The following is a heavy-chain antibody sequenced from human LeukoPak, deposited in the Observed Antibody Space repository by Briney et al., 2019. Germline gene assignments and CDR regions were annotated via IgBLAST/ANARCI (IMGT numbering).Heavy chain of an antibody. Sequence: LEWVANIPQDGSEQFYLDSGEGGFTISRDNAKSSLYLQMDNLRAEDTAVYYCSNGIYSSSYWGRGTLVTVSS. D-gene: IGHD6-6*01. V-gene: IGHV3-7*01. CDR3: SNGIYSSSY. CDR2: IPQDGSEQ. J-gene: IGHJ4*02.